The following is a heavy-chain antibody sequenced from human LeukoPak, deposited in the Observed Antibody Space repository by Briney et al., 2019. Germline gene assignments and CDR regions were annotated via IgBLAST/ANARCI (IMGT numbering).Heavy chain of an antibody. CDR2: IRQDGIEQ. CDR3: ARVRTEWYIDL. J-gene: IGHJ2*01. D-gene: IGHD1-1*01. Sequence: GGSLRLSCAASGFTFSSYAMSWVRQAPGMGLEWVANIRQDGIEQFYVDSVKGRFTISRDNADNSLYLQLNSLRAEDTAVYYCARVRTEWYIDLWGRGTLVTVSS. V-gene: IGHV3-7*01. CDR1: GFTFSSYA.